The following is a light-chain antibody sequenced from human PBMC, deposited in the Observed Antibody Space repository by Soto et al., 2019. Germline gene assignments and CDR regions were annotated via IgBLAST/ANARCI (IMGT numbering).Light chain of an antibody. J-gene: IGKJ2*01. V-gene: IGKV3-15*01. CDR3: QQYNNWPSYT. Sequence: EIVMTQSPATLSVSPGERATLSCRASQSVSSNLAWYQQKPGQAPRLLIYGASTRATGIPARFSGSVSGTEFTLTISSLQSEDFADYDCQQYNNWPSYTFGQGTKLEIK. CDR2: GAS. CDR1: QSVSSN.